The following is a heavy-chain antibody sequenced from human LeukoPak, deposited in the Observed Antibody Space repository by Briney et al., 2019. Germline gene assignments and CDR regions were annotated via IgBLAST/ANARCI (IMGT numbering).Heavy chain of an antibody. CDR1: GYTFINYG. Sequence: ASVKVSCKASGYTFINYGISWVRQAPGQGLEWMGWISVYNGDTNYEQKFRGRVTMTTDTSTNTAYMELRSLRSDDTAVYYCARDGASWRASLITFYYDAMDVWGQGTTVTVSS. V-gene: IGHV1-18*01. D-gene: IGHD2/OR15-2a*01. CDR2: ISVYNGDT. CDR3: ARDGASWRASLITFYYDAMDV. J-gene: IGHJ6*02.